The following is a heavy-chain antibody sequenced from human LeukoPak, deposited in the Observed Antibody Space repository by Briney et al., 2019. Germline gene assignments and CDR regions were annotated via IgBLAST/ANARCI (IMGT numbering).Heavy chain of an antibody. Sequence: GGSLRLSCAASGFTFSSYSMNWVRQAPGKGLEWVSYISSSSSTIYYADSVKGRFTISRDNAKNSLYLQMNSLRAEDTAVYYCARDGYYYGLGEGIGCWGQGTLVTVSS. CDR2: ISSSSSTI. CDR3: ARDGYYYGLGEGIGC. D-gene: IGHD3-10*01. CDR1: GFTFSSYS. V-gene: IGHV3-48*01. J-gene: IGHJ4*02.